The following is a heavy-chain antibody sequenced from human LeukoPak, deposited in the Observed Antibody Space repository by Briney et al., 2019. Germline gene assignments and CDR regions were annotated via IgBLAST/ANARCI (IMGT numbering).Heavy chain of an antibody. V-gene: IGHV3-21*01. CDR3: ARGRSRYYYYMDV. J-gene: IGHJ6*03. D-gene: IGHD2-15*01. CDR1: GFTFSSYS. Sequence: GGSLRLSCAASGFTFSSYSMNWVRQAPGKGLEWVSSISSSSSYIYYADSVKGRFTISRDNAKNSPHLQMNSLRAEDTAVYYCARGRSRYYYYMDVWGKGTTVTVSS. CDR2: ISSSSSYI.